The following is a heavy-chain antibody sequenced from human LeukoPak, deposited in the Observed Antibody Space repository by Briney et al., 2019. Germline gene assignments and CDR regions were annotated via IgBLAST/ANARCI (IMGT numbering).Heavy chain of an antibody. V-gene: IGHV3-23*01. CDR3: AKEGDVVVPAAIPVNYYYYGMDV. Sequence: GGSLRLSCAASGFTFSSYAMSWVRQAPGKGLEWVSAISGSGGSTYYADSVKGRFTISRDNSENTLYLQMNSLRAEDTAVYYCAKEGDVVVPAAIPVNYYYYGMDVWGQGTTVTVSS. J-gene: IGHJ6*02. D-gene: IGHD2-2*02. CDR2: ISGSGGST. CDR1: GFTFSSYA.